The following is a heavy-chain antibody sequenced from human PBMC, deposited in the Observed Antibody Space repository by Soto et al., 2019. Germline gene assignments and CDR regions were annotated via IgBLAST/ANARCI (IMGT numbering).Heavy chain of an antibody. D-gene: IGHD3-3*01. CDR1: GLNFDDFA. CDR3: AKGRYDFWSPYYFDS. Sequence: EVQLVESGGRLVQPGRSLRLSCVGTGLNFDDFAMHWVRQAPGKGLEWVSGITWNSRVLAYADSVKGRFTISRDNARNSPYLQRVSLRDEDTALYYCAKGRYDFWSPYYFDSWGQGTLVTVSS. CDR2: ITWNSRVL. J-gene: IGHJ4*02. V-gene: IGHV3-9*01.